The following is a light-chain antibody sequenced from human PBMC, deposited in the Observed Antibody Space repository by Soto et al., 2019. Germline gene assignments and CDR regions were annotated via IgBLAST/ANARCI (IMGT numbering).Light chain of an antibody. Sequence: QSVLTQPPSVSGAPGQRVIISCTGSSSNIGRGYDVHWYQQFPGSAPRLLLSGDSNRPSGVPDRFSGSRSGTSASLAITGLQAEDEADYYCQTFDSSLTIICVFGGGTQLTVL. CDR2: GDS. CDR1: SSNIGRGYD. V-gene: IGLV1-40*01. CDR3: QTFDSSLTIICV. J-gene: IGLJ3*02.